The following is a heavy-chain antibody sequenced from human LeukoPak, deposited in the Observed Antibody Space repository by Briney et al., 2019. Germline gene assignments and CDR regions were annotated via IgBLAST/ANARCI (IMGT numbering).Heavy chain of an antibody. J-gene: IGHJ4*02. CDR1: GYTFTSYG. D-gene: IGHD5-24*01. Sequence: ASVKVSCKASGYTFTSYGTSWVRQAPGQGLEWMGWISAYNGNTNYAQKLQGRVTMTTDTSTSTAYMELRSLGSDDTAVYYCARDQEMATGFDYWGQGTLVTVSS. CDR2: ISAYNGNT. V-gene: IGHV1-18*01. CDR3: ARDQEMATGFDY.